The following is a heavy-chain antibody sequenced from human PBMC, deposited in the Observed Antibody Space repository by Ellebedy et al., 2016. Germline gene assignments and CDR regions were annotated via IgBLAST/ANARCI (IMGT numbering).Heavy chain of an antibody. D-gene: IGHD2-21*02. CDR3: ARDLGVVTASAGYYYYYGMDV. Sequence: GSLRLSCTVSGGSISSYYWSWIRQPPGKGLEWIGYIYYSGSTNYNPSLKSRVTISVDTSKNQFSLKLSSVTAADTAVYYCARDLGVVTASAGYYYYYGMDVWGQGTTVTVSS. V-gene: IGHV4-59*01. CDR1: GGSISSYY. CDR2: IYYSGST. J-gene: IGHJ6*02.